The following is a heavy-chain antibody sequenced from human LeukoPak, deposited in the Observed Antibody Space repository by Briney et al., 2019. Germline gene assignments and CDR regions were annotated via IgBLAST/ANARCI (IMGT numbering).Heavy chain of an antibody. CDR3: ASRLGTRGY. J-gene: IGHJ4*02. CDR2: IYRGGST. V-gene: IGHV3-66*02. CDR1: GFNVSNNF. D-gene: IGHD7-27*01. Sequence: PGGSLRLSCAASGFNVSNNFISWVRQAPGKGLEWVSVIYRGGSTYYADSVKGRFSVSRDNSKNTVYLQTNSLRAEDTAVYYCASRLGTRGYWGQGTLVTVSS.